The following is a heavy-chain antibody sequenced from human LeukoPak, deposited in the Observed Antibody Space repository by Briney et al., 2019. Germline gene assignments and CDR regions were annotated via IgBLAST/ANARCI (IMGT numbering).Heavy chain of an antibody. V-gene: IGHV4-4*07. CDR2: IYTSGST. CDR1: GGSISSYY. D-gene: IGHD3-22*01. CDR3: ARDEKWLSLGYYYYMDV. J-gene: IGHJ6*03. Sequence: SESLSLTCTVSGGSISSYYWSWIRQPPGKGLEWIGRIYTSGSTNYNPSLKSRVTMSVDTSKNQFSLKLSSVTAADTAVYYCARDEKWLSLGYYYYMDVWGKGTTVTVSS.